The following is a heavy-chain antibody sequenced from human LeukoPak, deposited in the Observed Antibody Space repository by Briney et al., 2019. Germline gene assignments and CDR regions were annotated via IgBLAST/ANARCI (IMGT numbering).Heavy chain of an antibody. J-gene: IGHJ4*02. CDR1: GYTFTSYY. CDR3: AKDSEFSPEEGYFDY. Sequence: ASVKVSCEASGYTFTSYYMHWVRQAPGQGLEWMGIINPSGGSTSYAQKFQGRVTMTRDTSTSTVYMELSSLRAEDTAVYYCAKDSEFSPEEGYFDYWGQGTLVTVSS. D-gene: IGHD3-10*01. V-gene: IGHV1-46*01. CDR2: INPSGGST.